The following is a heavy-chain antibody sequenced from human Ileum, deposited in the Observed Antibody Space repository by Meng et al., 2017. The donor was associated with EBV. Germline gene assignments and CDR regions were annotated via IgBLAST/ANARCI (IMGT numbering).Heavy chain of an antibody. CDR2: ISAYNGNT. D-gene: IGHD5-24*01. J-gene: IGHJ4*02. Sequence: QVQLVQSGAEVKKPXXPVKVSCEASGFIFTSYAISWVRQAPGQGLQYMGWISAYNGNTNYAQELQGRVTMTTDTSTSTAYMELSSLRSEDTAVYYCARDEGGWLTAPDDWGQGPLVTVYS. V-gene: IGHV1-18*01. CDR3: ARDEGGWLTAPDD. CDR1: GFIFTSYA.